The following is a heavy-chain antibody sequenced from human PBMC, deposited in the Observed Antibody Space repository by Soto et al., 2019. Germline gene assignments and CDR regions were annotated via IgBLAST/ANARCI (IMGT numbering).Heavy chain of an antibody. CDR3: ARHPSIAARPRYYYYGMDV. V-gene: IGHV5-10-1*01. J-gene: IGHJ6*02. CDR1: GYSFTSYW. Sequence: GESLKISCKGSGYSFTSYWISWVRQMPGKGLEWMGRIDPSDSYTNYSPSFQGHVTISADKSISTACLQWSSLKASDTAMYYCARHPSIAARPRYYYYGMDVWGQGTTVTVSS. D-gene: IGHD6-6*01. CDR2: IDPSDSYT.